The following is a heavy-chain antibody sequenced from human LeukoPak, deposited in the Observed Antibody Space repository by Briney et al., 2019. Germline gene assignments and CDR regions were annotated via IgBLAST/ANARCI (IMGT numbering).Heavy chain of an antibody. D-gene: IGHD6-13*01. CDR2: ISGSGGST. CDR1: GFTFSSYA. V-gene: IGHV3-23*01. Sequence: GGSLRLSCAASGFTFSSYAMSWVRQAPGKGLEWVSAISGSGGSTYYADSVKGRFTISRDNSKNTLYLQMNSLRAEDTAVYYCAKGVAAAGMLYYYYGMDVWGQGTTVTVSS. CDR3: AKGVAAAGMLYYYYGMDV. J-gene: IGHJ6*02.